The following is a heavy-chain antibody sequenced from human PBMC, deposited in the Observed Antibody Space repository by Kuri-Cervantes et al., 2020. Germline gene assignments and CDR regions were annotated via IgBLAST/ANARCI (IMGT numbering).Heavy chain of an antibody. V-gene: IGHV1-2*02. CDR2: INPNSGGT. J-gene: IGHJ4*02. D-gene: IGHD5-18*01. Sequence: ASVKVSCKASGYTFTGYYMHWVRQAPGQGLEWMGWINPNSGGTNYAQKFQGRVTMTRDTSISTAYMELSRLRSEDTAVYYCARVLPSRIQLVGGFDYWGQGTLVTVSS. CDR3: ARVLPSRIQLVGGFDY. CDR1: GYTFTGYY.